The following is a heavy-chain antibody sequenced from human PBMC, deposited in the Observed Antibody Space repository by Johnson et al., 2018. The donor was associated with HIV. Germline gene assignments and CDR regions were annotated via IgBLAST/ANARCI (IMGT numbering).Heavy chain of an antibody. V-gene: IGHV3-13*01. J-gene: IGHJ3*02. Sequence: VQLVESGGGLVQPGGSLRLSCAASGFTFSSYDMHWVRQATGKGLEWVSAIGTAGDTYYPGSVKGRFTIYRDNAKNSLYLQMNSLRAEDTALYYCAKDRGLERRERAFDIGGQGTMVTVSS. CDR1: GFTFSSYD. CDR3: AKDRGLERRERAFDI. CDR2: IGTAGDT. D-gene: IGHD1-1*01.